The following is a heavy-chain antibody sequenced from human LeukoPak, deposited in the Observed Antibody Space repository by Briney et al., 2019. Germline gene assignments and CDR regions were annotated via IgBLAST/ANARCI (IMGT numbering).Heavy chain of an antibody. CDR2: ISAYNGNT. D-gene: IGHD2-2*01. V-gene: IGHV1-18*01. J-gene: IGHJ5*02. CDR3: ARVVPAAMLAYNWFGP. Sequence: ASVKVSCKATGYTFTSYGISSVRQAPGQGLEWMGRISAYNGNTNYAQKLQGRVTMTTDTSTSTAYMELRSLRSDDTAVYYCARVVPAAMLAYNWFGPWGQCTLVTVSS. CDR1: GYTFTSYG.